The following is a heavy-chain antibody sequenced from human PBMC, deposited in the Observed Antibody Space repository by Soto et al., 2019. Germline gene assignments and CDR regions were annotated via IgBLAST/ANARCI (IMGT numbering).Heavy chain of an antibody. V-gene: IGHV3-30-3*01. D-gene: IGHD5-18*01. CDR3: ARDQGYSYGPYYYYYGMDV. Sequence: QVQLVESGGGVVQPGRSLRLSCAASGFTFSSYAMHWVRQAPGKGLEWVAVISYDGSNKYYADSVKGRFTISRDNSKNTLYLQMNSLRAEDTAVYCCARDQGYSYGPYYYYYGMDVWGQGTTVTVSS. CDR1: GFTFSSYA. CDR2: ISYDGSNK. J-gene: IGHJ6*02.